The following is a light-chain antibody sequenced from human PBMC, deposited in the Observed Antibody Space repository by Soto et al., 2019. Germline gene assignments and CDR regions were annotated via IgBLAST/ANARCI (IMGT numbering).Light chain of an antibody. CDR1: SSDVGAYDY. CDR2: DVS. CDR3: SSFTTSTSYV. J-gene: IGLJ1*01. Sequence: QSVLTQPASVSGSPGQSNTISCTGTSSDVGAYDYVSWYQQHPGEVPKLMIFDVSDRPSGVSNRFSGSKSGNTASLTISGLQAEDEADYYWSSFTTSTSYVFGTGTKVTVL. V-gene: IGLV2-14*03.